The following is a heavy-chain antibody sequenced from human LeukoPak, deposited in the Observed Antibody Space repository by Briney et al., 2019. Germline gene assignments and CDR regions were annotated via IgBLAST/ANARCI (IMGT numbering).Heavy chain of an antibody. V-gene: IGHV3-33*08. D-gene: IGHD4-23*01. Sequence: GGSLRLSCAASGFTFSSYGMHWVRQAPGKGLEWVAVIWYDGSNKYYADSVKGRFTISRDNSKNTLYLQMNSLRAEDTAVYYCASGPGGSALFNWGQGTLVTVSS. CDR2: IWYDGSNK. CDR3: ASGPGGSALFN. CDR1: GFTFSSYG. J-gene: IGHJ4*02.